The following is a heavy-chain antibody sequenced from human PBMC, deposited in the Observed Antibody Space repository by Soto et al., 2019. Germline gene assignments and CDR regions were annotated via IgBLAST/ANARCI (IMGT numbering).Heavy chain of an antibody. CDR1: GGTFSSYA. V-gene: IGHV1-69*01. J-gene: IGHJ4*02. Sequence: QVQLVQSGAEVKKPGSSVKVSCKASGGTFSSYAISWVRQAPGQGLEWMGGIIPTFGTANYAQKFQGRVTITADESTSTAYMERSSLRSEDTAVYYGALGSGTIRGPGSDYWGQGTLVTVSS. D-gene: IGHD1-1*01. CDR3: ALGSGTIRGPGSDY. CDR2: IIPTFGTA.